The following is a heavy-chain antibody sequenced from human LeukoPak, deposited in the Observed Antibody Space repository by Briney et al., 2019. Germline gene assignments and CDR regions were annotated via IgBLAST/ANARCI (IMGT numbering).Heavy chain of an antibody. V-gene: IGHV4-59*03. CDR2: IYDTGYT. CDR3: ASRNYYDSTGYFLD. J-gene: IGHJ4*02. CDR1: GGSISGYY. D-gene: IGHD3-22*01. Sequence: SETLSLTCTVSGGSISGYYWSWIRQPPGKGLEWIGHIYDTGYTDYNPSLKTRVTISVDTSKNQLSMRLRSVAAADTAIYYCASRNYYDSTGYFLDWGQGTLVTVSS.